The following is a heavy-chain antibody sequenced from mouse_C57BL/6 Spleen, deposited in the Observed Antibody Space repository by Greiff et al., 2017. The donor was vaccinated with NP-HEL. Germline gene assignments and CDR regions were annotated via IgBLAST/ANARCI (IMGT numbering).Heavy chain of an antibody. Sequence: VQLQQPGAELVRPGTSVKLSCKASGYTFTSYWMHWVKQRPGQGLEWIGVIDPSDSYTNYNQKFKGKATLTVDTSSSTAYMQLSSLTSEDSAVYYCARSNDYPWFAYWGQGTLVTVSA. V-gene: IGHV1-59*01. D-gene: IGHD2-4*01. J-gene: IGHJ3*01. CDR3: ARSNDYPWFAY. CDR1: GYTFTSYW. CDR2: IDPSDSYT.